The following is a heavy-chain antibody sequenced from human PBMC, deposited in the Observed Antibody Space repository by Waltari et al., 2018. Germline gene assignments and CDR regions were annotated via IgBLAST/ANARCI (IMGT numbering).Heavy chain of an antibody. V-gene: IGHV4-59*10. CDR1: GGSFSGYY. J-gene: IGHJ6*02. Sequence: QVQLQQWGAGLLKPSETLSLTCAVYGGSFSGYYWSWIRQPAGKGLEWIGYIYTSGSTNYNPSLKSRVTISVDTSKNQFSLKLSRLRSDDTAVYYCASVALDYGSGSYGSDYYYYGMDVWGQGTTVTVSS. CDR3: ASVALDYGSGSYGSDYYYYGMDV. D-gene: IGHD3-10*01. CDR2: IYTSGST.